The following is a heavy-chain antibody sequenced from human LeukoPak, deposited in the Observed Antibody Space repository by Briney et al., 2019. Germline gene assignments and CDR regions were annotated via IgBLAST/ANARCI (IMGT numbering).Heavy chain of an antibody. V-gene: IGHV3-30*18. D-gene: IGHD4-17*01. CDR3: AKRPSDYGDYVTYFEY. J-gene: IGHJ4*02. CDR2: ISDDGRNK. CDR1: GFSFISYG. Sequence: GGSLRLSCAASGFSFISYGMHWVRQAPGKGLEWVGVISDDGRNKKYADSVKGRFTISRDNSKDTLYLQMNSLRDEHTAVYYCAKRPSDYGDYVTYFEYWGQGTLVTVSS.